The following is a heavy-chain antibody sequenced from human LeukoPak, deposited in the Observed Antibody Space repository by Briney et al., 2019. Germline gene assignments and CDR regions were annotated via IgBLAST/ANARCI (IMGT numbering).Heavy chain of an antibody. D-gene: IGHD3-9*01. J-gene: IGHJ4*02. V-gene: IGHV4-39*01. CDR1: GGSISSSSYY. Sequence: SETLSLTCTVSGGSISSSSYYWGWIRQPPGKGLEWIGNMYYSGSTYYNPSLKSRATISVDTSNNQFSLKLSSVTAADTAVYYCARGGSYDILTVYSPDYYFDYWGQGTLVTVSS. CDR2: MYYSGST. CDR3: ARGGSYDILTVYSPDYYFDY.